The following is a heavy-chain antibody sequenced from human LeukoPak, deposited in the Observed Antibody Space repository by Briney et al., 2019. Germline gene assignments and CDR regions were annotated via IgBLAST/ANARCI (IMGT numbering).Heavy chain of an antibody. Sequence: GGSLRLSCAASGFIVTSNYMSWVRQVPGKGLEWVAVIWYDGSNKYYADSVKGRFTISRDNSKNTLYLQMNSLRAEDTAVYYCARALGYSYGTYFDYWGQGTLVTVSS. CDR3: ARALGYSYGTYFDY. V-gene: IGHV3-33*08. J-gene: IGHJ4*02. CDR2: IWYDGSNK. CDR1: GFIVTSNY. D-gene: IGHD5-18*01.